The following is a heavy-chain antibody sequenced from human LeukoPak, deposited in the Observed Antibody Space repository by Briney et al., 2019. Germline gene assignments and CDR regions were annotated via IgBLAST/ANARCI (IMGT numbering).Heavy chain of an antibody. CDR1: GFTFSSYR. CDR3: ARLYYYGSGSYNRPFDY. Sequence: GGSLRLSCAASGFTFSSYRMSWVRQAPGKGLEWVANIKQDGSDKYYVDSVKGRFTISRDNAKTSLYLQMNSLRAEDTAVYYCARLYYYGSGSYNRPFDYWGQGTLVTVSS. CDR2: IKQDGSDK. V-gene: IGHV3-7*04. D-gene: IGHD3-10*01. J-gene: IGHJ4*02.